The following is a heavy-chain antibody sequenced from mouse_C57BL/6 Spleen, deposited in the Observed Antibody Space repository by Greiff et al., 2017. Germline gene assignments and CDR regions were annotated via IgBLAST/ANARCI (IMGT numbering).Heavy chain of an antibody. V-gene: IGHV2-2*01. J-gene: IGHJ2*01. CDR2: IWSGGST. CDR3: ARSNWVDYFDN. CDR1: GFSLTSSG. D-gene: IGHD4-1*01. Sequence: VQLQQSGPGLVQPSQSLPITCTVSGFSLTSSGVHWVRQSPGKGLEWLGVIWSGGSTDYNAAFISRLSISKDNSKSQVFFKMNSLQADDTAIYYCARSNWVDYFDNWGQGTTGTVSS.